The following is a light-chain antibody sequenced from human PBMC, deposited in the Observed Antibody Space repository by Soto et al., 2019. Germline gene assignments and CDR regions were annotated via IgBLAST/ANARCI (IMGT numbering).Light chain of an antibody. CDR3: SSFASSNTWX. Sequence: QSVLTQPPSASGSPGQSVTISCTGTSSDVGAYNYVSWYQQHAGKAPKLVIYEVTKRPSGVPDRFSGSKSANTASLTVSGLQAEDEADYYCSSFASSNTWXXXGGXKLTVL. V-gene: IGLV2-8*01. CDR2: EVT. J-gene: IGLJ3*02. CDR1: SSDVGAYNY.